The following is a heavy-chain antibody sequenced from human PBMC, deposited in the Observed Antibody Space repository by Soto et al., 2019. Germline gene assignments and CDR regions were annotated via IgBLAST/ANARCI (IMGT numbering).Heavy chain of an antibody. CDR1: GFTFSDYA. V-gene: IGHV3-23*01. CDR2: VSATGGNI. D-gene: IGHD3-16*01. J-gene: IGHJ2*01. CDR3: AKVAGGLGYFDL. Sequence: GGSLRLSCVTSGFTFSDYAMTWVRQAPGRGLEWVATVSATGGNIEYTDSLKGRFTISRDNSKNTLYLQLNGLTSDDTAVHYCAKVAGGLGYFDLWGRGTLVTVSS.